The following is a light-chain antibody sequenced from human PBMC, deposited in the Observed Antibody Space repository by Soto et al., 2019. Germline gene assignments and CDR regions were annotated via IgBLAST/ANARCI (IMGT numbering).Light chain of an antibody. CDR1: SSDVGAYKY. CDR3: TSYVGNDIWV. Sequence: QSALTQPPSASGSPGQSVTISCTGTSSDVGAYKYVSWYQQYPGKAPKLMIYEVTKRPSGVPDRFSGSKSGNTASLTVSGPQAGDEADYYCTSYVGNDIWVFGGGTEFTVL. V-gene: IGLV2-8*01. J-gene: IGLJ3*02. CDR2: EVT.